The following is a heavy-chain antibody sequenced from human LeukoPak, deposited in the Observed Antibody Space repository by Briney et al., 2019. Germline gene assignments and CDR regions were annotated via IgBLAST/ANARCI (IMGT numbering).Heavy chain of an antibody. CDR2: FDPEDGET. J-gene: IGHJ3*02. CDR3: ATVGGIRGAFDI. CDR1: GYTLTELS. D-gene: IGHD6-13*01. V-gene: IGHV1-24*01. Sequence: GASAKVSCKVSGYTLTELSMHWVRQAPGKGLEWMGGFDPEDGETIYAQKFQGRVTMTEDTSTDTAYMELSSLRSEDTAVYYCATVGGIRGAFDIWGQGTMVTVSS.